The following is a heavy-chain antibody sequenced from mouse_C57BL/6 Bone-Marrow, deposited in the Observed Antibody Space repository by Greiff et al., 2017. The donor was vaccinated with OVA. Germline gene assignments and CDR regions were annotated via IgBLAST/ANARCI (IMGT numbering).Heavy chain of an antibody. CDR2: ISYSGST. Sequence: EVHLVESGPGLAKPSQTLSLTCSATGYSITSDYWNWIRKFPGHKLEYMGYISYSGSTYYNPSLKSRISITRDTSKNQYYLQLNSVTTEDTATDYCARWDVNYWYFDVWGTGTTVTVSS. CDR3: ARWDVNYWYFDV. CDR1: GYSITSDY. V-gene: IGHV3-8*01. J-gene: IGHJ1*03.